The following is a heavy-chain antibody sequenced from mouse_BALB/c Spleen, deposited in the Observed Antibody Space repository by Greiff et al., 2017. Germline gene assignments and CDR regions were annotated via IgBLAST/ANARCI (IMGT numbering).Heavy chain of an antibody. CDR1: GYTFTDYN. CDR3: ARSLDGYYGGFAY. D-gene: IGHD2-3*01. CDR2: INPNNGGT. Sequence: EVQLQESGPELVKPGASVKIPCKASGYTFTDYNMDWVKQSHGKSLEWIGDINPNNGGTIYNQKFKGKATLTVDKSSSTAYMELRSLTSEDTAVYYCARSLDGYYGGFAYWGQGTLVTVSA. J-gene: IGHJ3*01. V-gene: IGHV1-18*01.